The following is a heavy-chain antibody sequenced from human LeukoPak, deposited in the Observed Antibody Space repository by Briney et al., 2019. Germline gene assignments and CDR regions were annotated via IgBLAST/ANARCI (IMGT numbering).Heavy chain of an antibody. J-gene: IGHJ4*02. V-gene: IGHV4-59*01. Sequence: SETLSLTCTVSGGSSSSYYWSWIRQPPGKGLEWIGYIYYSGSTNYNPSLKSRVTISVDTSKNQFSLKLSSVTAADTAVYYCARHQGNWNVLYYFDYWGQGTLVTVSS. D-gene: IGHD1-1*01. CDR2: IYYSGST. CDR1: GGSSSSYY. CDR3: ARHQGNWNVLYYFDY.